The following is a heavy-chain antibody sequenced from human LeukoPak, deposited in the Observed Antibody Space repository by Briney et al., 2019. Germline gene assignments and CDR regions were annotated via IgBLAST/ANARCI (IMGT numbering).Heavy chain of an antibody. V-gene: IGHV3-48*01. CDR1: GFTFSTIS. CDR3: VGDTPMVIGGAFDI. J-gene: IGHJ3*02. CDR2: ISTSTWTM. D-gene: IGHD3-16*01. Sequence: GGSLRLSCVASGFTFSTISMNWVRQAPGRGLEWISYISTSTWTMYYTDSVKGRFSVSRDNARNSLYLQMNSLRAEDTAVYYCVGDTPMVIGGAFDIWGQGTVVTVSS.